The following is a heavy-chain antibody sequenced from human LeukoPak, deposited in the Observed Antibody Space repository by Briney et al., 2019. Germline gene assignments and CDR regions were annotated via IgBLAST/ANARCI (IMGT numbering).Heavy chain of an antibody. J-gene: IGHJ6*02. Sequence: GGSLRLSCAASGFTFSSYAMHWVRQAPGKGLEWVAVISDDGSNKYYADSVKGRFTISRDNSKNTLYLQMNSLRAEDTAVYYCAKRGVVPAAMGYYYYYGMDVWGQGTTVTVSS. CDR1: GFTFSSYA. V-gene: IGHV3-30-3*02. D-gene: IGHD2-2*01. CDR3: AKRGVVPAAMGYYYYYGMDV. CDR2: ISDDGSNK.